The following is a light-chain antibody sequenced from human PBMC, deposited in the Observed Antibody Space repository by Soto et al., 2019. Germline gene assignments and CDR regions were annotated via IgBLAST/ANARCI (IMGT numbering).Light chain of an antibody. CDR3: QQYNNLPRT. J-gene: IGKJ5*01. CDR2: GAS. V-gene: IGKV3-15*01. CDR1: ESVSSN. Sequence: EIVLTQSPGTLSLSPGERATLSCRAGESVSSNLAWYQQKPGQAPRLLIYGASTRATGVPARFTGSGSGTEFTLTISSLQFDDSAVYYCQQYNNLPRTFGQGTRLEIK.